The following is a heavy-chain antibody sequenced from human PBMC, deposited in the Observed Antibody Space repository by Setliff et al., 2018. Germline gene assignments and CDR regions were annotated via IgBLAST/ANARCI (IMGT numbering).Heavy chain of an antibody. CDR1: GGSFSSYS. D-gene: IGHD3-22*01. CDR3: ASPRLSYYDNGAFPSDAFDL. J-gene: IGHJ3*01. CDR2: INHSGST. Sequence: KASETLSLTSAVYGGSFSSYSWNWIRQPPGKGLRWIGEINHSGSTNYNPSLKSRVTISVDTSKNQFSLKLRSVTAADTAVYYCASPRLSYYDNGAFPSDAFDLWGQGTMVTVSS. V-gene: IGHV4-34*01.